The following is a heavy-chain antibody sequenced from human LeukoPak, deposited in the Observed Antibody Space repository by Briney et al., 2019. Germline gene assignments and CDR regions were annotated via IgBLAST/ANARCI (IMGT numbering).Heavy chain of an antibody. V-gene: IGHV4-39*07. J-gene: IGHJ4*02. CDR1: GGSISSSSYY. D-gene: IGHD3-3*01. Sequence: SETLSLTCTVSGGSISSSSYYWGWIRQPPGKGLEWIGSIYYSGSTYYNPSLKSRVTISVDTSKNQFSLKLSSVTAADTAVYYCARAPTLRFLEWLLSPFDYWGQGTLVTVSS. CDR3: ARAPTLRFLEWLLSPFDY. CDR2: IYYSGST.